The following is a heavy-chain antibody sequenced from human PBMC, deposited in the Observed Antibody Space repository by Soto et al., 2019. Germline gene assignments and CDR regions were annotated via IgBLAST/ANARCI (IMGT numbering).Heavy chain of an antibody. CDR2: IHHSGAT. J-gene: IGHJ6*02. Sequence: SETLSLTCAGSGDSITGANWWSWVRQPPGKGLEWIGEIHHSGATNYNPSLKSRVTISVDKSKNQFSLKLNSVTAADTAMFYCATQGFYRMGVWGRGTTVTVS. CDR3: ATQGFYRMGV. V-gene: IGHV4-4*02. CDR1: GDSITGANW.